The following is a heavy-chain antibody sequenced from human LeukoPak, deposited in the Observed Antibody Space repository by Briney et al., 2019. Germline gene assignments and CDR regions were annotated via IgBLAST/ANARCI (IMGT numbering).Heavy chain of an antibody. J-gene: IGHJ4*02. CDR3: ARGLSTGREDYFDF. CDR2: LYYSGRT. D-gene: IGHD1-1*01. V-gene: IGHV4-61*03. CDR1: GASFSDGSYY. Sequence: SETLSLTCSVSGASFSDGSYYWSWVRQPPGTGLEWVGFLYYSGRTNYSPSLSGRVSTSIDTSKNHFSLNLTSVTAADTAVYYCARGLSTGREDYFDFWGQGTLVSVSS.